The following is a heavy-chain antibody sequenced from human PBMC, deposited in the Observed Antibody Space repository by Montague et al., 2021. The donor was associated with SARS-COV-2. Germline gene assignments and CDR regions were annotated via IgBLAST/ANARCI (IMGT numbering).Heavy chain of an antibody. V-gene: IGHV4-34*01. Sequence: TLSLTCAVYGGSFSGYYWSWIRQPPGKGLEWIGEINHSGSTNYNPSLKSRVTISVDTSKNQFSLKLSSVTAADTAVYYCARGTTVTTLFYYYYGMDVWGQGTTVIVSS. CDR2: INHSGST. J-gene: IGHJ6*02. CDR3: ARGTTVTTLFYYYYGMDV. CDR1: GGSFSGYY. D-gene: IGHD4-17*01.